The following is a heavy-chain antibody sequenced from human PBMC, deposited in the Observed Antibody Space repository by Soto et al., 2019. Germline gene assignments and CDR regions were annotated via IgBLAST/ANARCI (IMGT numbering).Heavy chain of an antibody. CDR3: AKERKWLPHDY. Sequence: QVQLVESGGGVVQPGRSLRLSCAASGFTFSSYGMHWVRQAPGKGLEWVAVISYDGSNKYYADSVKGRFTISRDNSKNKLYLQMNSLRAEDTAVYYCAKERKWLPHDYWGQGNLVTVSS. CDR2: ISYDGSNK. D-gene: IGHD3-22*01. V-gene: IGHV3-30*18. CDR1: GFTFSSYG. J-gene: IGHJ4*02.